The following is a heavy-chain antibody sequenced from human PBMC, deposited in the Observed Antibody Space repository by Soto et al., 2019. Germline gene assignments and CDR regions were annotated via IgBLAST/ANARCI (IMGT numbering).Heavy chain of an antibody. D-gene: IGHD2-2*01. J-gene: IGHJ4*02. CDR1: GYSFTSYW. V-gene: IGHV5-51*01. Sequence: PGESLKISCKTSGYSFTSYWIGWVRQMPGKGMEWMGNIYPYDSDTSYSPSFQGQVTISADTSITTAYLQWSGLRATETAMYFCERHLVGSTRGNFDYWGQGTLVIVSS. CDR2: IYPYDSDT. CDR3: ERHLVGSTRGNFDY.